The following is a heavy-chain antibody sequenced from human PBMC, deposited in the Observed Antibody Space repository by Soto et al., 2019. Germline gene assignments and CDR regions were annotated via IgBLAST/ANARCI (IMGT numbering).Heavy chain of an antibody. D-gene: IGHD6-19*01. V-gene: IGHV3-23*01. CDR1: GFIFSSFA. Sequence: EVQLLESGGGLVQPGGSLRLSCAASGFIFSSFAMSWVRQAPGKGLEWVSTINLSGGGTYYADSVKGRFTISRDNSKNTLYLRMDSLRAGDTAVYYCAKGGRQSGGWSSPDYWGQGSLVTVSS. CDR2: INLSGGGT. CDR3: AKGGRQSGGWSSPDY. J-gene: IGHJ4*02.